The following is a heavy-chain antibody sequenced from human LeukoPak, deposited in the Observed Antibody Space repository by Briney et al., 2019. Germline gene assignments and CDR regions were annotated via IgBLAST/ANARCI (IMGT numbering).Heavy chain of an antibody. CDR1: GYTFTSYY. Sequence: GASVKVSCKASGYTFTSYYIHLVRQAPGQGLEWMGWISTYNGDTNYAQMLQGRVTMTTDTSTSTAYMELRSLRFDDTAVYYCARGSSYGFSMPYWGQGTLVTVSS. V-gene: IGHV1-18*04. D-gene: IGHD5-18*01. CDR2: ISTYNGDT. CDR3: ARGSSYGFSMPY. J-gene: IGHJ4*02.